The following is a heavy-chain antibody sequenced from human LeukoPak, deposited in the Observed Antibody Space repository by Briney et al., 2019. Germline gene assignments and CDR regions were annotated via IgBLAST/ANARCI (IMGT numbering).Heavy chain of an antibody. Sequence: GESLKISCKGSGYSFSTYWIGWVRQMPGKGLEWMGIIYPDDSDTRYSPSLQGQVTISADKSISAAYLQWSSLRASDTAMYYCARQGLYDGSSGYYGYWGQGTLVTVSS. CDR2: IYPDDSDT. CDR1: GYSFSTYW. CDR3: ARQGLYDGSSGYYGY. D-gene: IGHD3-22*01. V-gene: IGHV5-51*01. J-gene: IGHJ4*02.